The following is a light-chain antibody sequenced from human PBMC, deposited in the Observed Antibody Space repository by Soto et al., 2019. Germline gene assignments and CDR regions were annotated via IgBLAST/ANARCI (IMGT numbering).Light chain of an antibody. Sequence: DIVMTQSPDSLAVYLGERANINCKSSQSVLYSANNNNYLAWYQQKPGQPPKLLIYWASTRESGVPDRFSGSGSGTDFTLTISSLQAEDVAIYYCQQYYSTPLTFGGGTKVEIK. CDR3: QQYYSTPLT. CDR1: QSVLYSANNNNY. J-gene: IGKJ4*01. CDR2: WAS. V-gene: IGKV4-1*01.